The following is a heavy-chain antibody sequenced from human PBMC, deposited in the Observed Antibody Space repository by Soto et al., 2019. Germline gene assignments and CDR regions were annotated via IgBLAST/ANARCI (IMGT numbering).Heavy chain of an antibody. CDR1: GFTFSTYW. Sequence: EVQLVDSGGGLVQPGGSLRLSCAGSGFTFSTYWMSWVHQAPGKGLEWVANINQDGSAKNYVDSVKGRFTISRDNAKNSLSLQMNSLTGEDTAVYYCGRDMDVWGQGTTVTVSS. CDR3: GRDMDV. CDR2: INQDGSAK. V-gene: IGHV3-7*01. J-gene: IGHJ6*02.